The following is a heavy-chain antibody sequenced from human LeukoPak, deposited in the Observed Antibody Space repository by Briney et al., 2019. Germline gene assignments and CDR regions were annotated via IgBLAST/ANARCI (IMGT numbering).Heavy chain of an antibody. Sequence: GESLKISCKGSGYSFLSYWIGCVRQMPGKGLEWMGIIYPGDSVTIYSPSFQGQVTISVDKSISTAYLQWNSLKASDTAIYYCARHVDYFYYMDVWGKGTPVTISS. J-gene: IGHJ6*03. CDR3: ARHVDYFYYMDV. V-gene: IGHV5-51*01. CDR2: IYPGDSVT. CDR1: GYSFLSYW.